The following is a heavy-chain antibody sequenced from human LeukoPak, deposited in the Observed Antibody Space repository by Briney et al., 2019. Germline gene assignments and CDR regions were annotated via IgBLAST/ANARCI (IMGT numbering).Heavy chain of an antibody. V-gene: IGHV3-23*01. CDR2: ISGSGGST. Sequence: PGGSLRLSCAASGFTFSSYAMSWVRQAPGKGLEWVSAISGSGGSTYYADSVKGRFTISRDNSKNTLYLQMNSLRAEDTAVYYCAGCDYYYCYYYMDVWGKGTTVTVSS. J-gene: IGHJ6*03. CDR1: GFTFSSYA. D-gene: IGHD5-12*01. CDR3: AGCDYYYCYYYMDV.